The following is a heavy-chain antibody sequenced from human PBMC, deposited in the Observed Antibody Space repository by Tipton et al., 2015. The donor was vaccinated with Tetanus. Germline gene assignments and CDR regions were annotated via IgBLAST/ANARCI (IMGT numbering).Heavy chain of an antibody. CDR1: GGTFSSYA. V-gene: IGHV1-69*01. J-gene: IGHJ6*02. Sequence: QVQLVQSGPEVKKPGSSVKVSCKASGGTFSSYAISWVRQAPGQGLEWMGGIIPIFGTANYAQKFQGRVTITADESTSTAYMELSSLRSEDTAVYYCAREDGSGSYSYYYGMDVWGQGTTVTVSS. D-gene: IGHD1-26*01. CDR2: IIPIFGTA. CDR3: AREDGSGSYSYYYGMDV.